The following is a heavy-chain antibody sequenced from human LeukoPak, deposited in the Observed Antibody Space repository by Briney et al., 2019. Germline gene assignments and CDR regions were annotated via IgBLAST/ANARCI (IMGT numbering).Heavy chain of an antibody. CDR2: ISSSSSSI. D-gene: IGHD7-27*01. J-gene: IGHJ4*02. Sequence: PGGSLRLSCAASGFTFSSYTVNWVRQAPGKGLEWVSSISSSSSSIYYADSVKGRFTISRDNAKNSLYLQMNSLRAEDTAVYYCAVLLSGDMGVTDFDYWGQGTLVTVSS. CDR1: GFTFSSYT. V-gene: IGHV3-21*01. CDR3: AVLLSGDMGVTDFDY.